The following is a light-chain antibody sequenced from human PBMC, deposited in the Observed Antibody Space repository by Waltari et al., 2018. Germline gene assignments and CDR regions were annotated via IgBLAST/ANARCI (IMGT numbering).Light chain of an antibody. V-gene: IGLV2-14*03. CDR2: DVS. CDR3: SSYTSSSTLV. J-gene: IGLJ2*01. Sequence: QSALTQPASVSGSPGQSITIPCPGPSSAVGGYNYVPWYQQHPGKAPKLMIYDVSNRPSGVSNRFSGSKSGNTASLTISGLQAEDEVDYYCSSYTSSSTLVFGGGTKLTVL. CDR1: SSAVGGYNY.